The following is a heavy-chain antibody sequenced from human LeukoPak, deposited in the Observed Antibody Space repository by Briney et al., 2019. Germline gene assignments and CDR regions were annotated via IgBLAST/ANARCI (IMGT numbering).Heavy chain of an antibody. Sequence: GRSLRLSCAASGFTFSSYGMHWVRQAPGKGLEWVAAISYDGSNKYYADSVKGRFTISRDNSKNTLHLQMNTMRAEDTAVYYCAKDPRYCSGVSCWGYYYYMDVWGKGTTVTVSS. CDR3: AKDPRYCSGVSCWGYYYYMDV. CDR1: GFTFSSYG. CDR2: ISYDGSNK. J-gene: IGHJ6*03. V-gene: IGHV3-30*18. D-gene: IGHD2-15*01.